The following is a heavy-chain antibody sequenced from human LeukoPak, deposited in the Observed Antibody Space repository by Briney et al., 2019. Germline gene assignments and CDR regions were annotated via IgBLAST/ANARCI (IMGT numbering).Heavy chain of an antibody. J-gene: IGHJ4*02. CDR2: INSDGSSR. Sequence: RSLRFSCAASGFTVRCYWMHWVRQARRKGLEWVSLINSDGSSRYYADSVKDRFTLSRDIAKNTLSLQMNILLAEDTAIYYGAKDSAVGFILIRGIISPFDYWGQGTLVTVSS. D-gene: IGHD3-10*01. CDR1: GFTVRCYW. V-gene: IGHV3-74*01. CDR3: AKDSAVGFILIRGIISPFDY.